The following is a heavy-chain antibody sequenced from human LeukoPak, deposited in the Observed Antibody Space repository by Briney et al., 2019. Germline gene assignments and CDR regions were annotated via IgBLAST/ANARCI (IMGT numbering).Heavy chain of an antibody. CDR3: ARDDGSGWYY. V-gene: IGHV1-46*01. CDR2: IYPRDGST. J-gene: IGHJ4*02. Sequence: ASVKVSCKASGYTFTSNYIHWVRQAPGQGLEWMGMIYPRDGSTSYAQKLQGRVTMTTDTSTSTAYMELRSLRSDDTAVYYCARDDGSGWYYWGQGTLVTVSS. CDR1: GYTFTSNY. D-gene: IGHD6-19*01.